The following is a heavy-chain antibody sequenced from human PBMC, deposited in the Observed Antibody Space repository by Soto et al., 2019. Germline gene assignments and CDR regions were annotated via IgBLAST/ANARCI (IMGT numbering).Heavy chain of an antibody. D-gene: IGHD3-22*01. CDR3: ARAPGPYDSSRYSDY. CDR2: ISSSGSTI. J-gene: IGHJ4*02. Sequence: GGFLRLSCGVSGFTFSDYYMSWIRQSPRKGLEWVSYISSSGSTIYYADSVTGRFTISRDNAKNSLYLQMNSLRAEDTAVYYCARAPGPYDSSRYSDYWGQGTLVTASS. CDR1: GFTFSDYY. V-gene: IGHV3-11*01.